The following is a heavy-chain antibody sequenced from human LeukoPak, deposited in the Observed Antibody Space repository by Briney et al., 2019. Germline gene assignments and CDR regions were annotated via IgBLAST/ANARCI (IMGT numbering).Heavy chain of an antibody. V-gene: IGHV1-2*04. CDR1: GYTFTGYY. Sequence: ASVKVSCKASGYTFTGYYMHWVRQAPGQGLEWMGRINPNSGGTNYAQKFQGWVTMTRDTSISTAYMELSRLRSDDTAVYYCARERYSSGWYPPYGMDVWGQGTTVTVSS. J-gene: IGHJ6*02. CDR3: ARERYSSGWYPPYGMDV. D-gene: IGHD6-19*01. CDR2: INPNSGGT.